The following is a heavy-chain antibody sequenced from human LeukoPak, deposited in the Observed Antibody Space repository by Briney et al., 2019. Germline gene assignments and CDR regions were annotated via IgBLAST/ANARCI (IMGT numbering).Heavy chain of an antibody. CDR3: AKDRWELLNLFDY. J-gene: IGHJ4*02. Sequence: GGSLRLSCAASGFTFSSYGMHWARQAPGKGLEWVAVISYDGSNKYYADSVKGRFTISRDNSKNTLYLQMNSLRAEDTAVYYCAKDRWELLNLFDYWGQGTLVTVSS. CDR1: GFTFSSYG. CDR2: ISYDGSNK. D-gene: IGHD1-26*01. V-gene: IGHV3-30*18.